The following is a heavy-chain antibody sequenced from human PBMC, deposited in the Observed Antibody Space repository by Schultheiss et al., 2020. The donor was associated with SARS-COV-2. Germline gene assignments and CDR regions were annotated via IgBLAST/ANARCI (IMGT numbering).Heavy chain of an antibody. D-gene: IGHD6-19*01. CDR2: IWYDGSNK. CDR1: GFTFSSYG. Sequence: GGSLRLSCAASGFTFSSYGMHWVRQAPGKGLEWVAVIWYDGSNKYYADSVKGRFTISRDNSKNTLYLQMNSLRAEDTAVYYCAKGGLGYSSGWYGRGLDYWGQGTLVTVSS. V-gene: IGHV3-30*02. J-gene: IGHJ4*02. CDR3: AKGGLGYSSGWYGRGLDY.